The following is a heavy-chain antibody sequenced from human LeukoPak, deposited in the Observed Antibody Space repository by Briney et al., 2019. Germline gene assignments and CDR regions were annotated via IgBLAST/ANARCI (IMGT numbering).Heavy chain of an antibody. J-gene: IGHJ3*02. CDR2: IYSDGSRT. CDR3: TRSGRGGAFDI. CDR1: GFTLSNYW. V-gene: IGHV3-74*03. D-gene: IGHD1-26*01. Sequence: HPGGSLRLSCAGSGFTLSNYWMHWVRQGPGKGLAWVSRIYSDGSRTTYADSVKGRFTISGDNAKNTLYLQMNSLRVDDTAVYYCTRSGRGGAFDIWGQGTMVTVSS.